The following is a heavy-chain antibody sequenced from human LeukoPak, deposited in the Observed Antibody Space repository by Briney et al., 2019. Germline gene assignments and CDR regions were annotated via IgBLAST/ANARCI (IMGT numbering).Heavy chain of an antibody. CDR2: ISAYNGNT. CDR1: GYTFTSYG. J-gene: IGHJ6*03. D-gene: IGHD6-25*01. CDR3: ARQRGAYYYSYMDG. V-gene: IGHV1-18*01. Sequence: ASVKVSCKASGYTFTSYGFSWVRQAPGQGLEWMGWISAYNGNTNYAQELQGRVTMTTDTSTSKAYMELRSLRSDDTAVYYCARQRGAYYYSYMDGWGKGTTVTVSS.